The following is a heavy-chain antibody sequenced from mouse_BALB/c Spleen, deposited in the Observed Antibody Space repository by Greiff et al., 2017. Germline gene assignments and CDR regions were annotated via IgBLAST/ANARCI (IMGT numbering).Heavy chain of an antibody. V-gene: IGHV1S135*01. CDR1: GYAFTSYN. J-gene: IGHJ2*01. CDR3: ARLGYGSSFPFDY. CDR2: IDPYNGGT. D-gene: IGHD1-1*01. Sequence: VQLKESGPELVKPGASVKVSCKASGYAFTSYNMYWVKQSHGKSLEWIGYIDPYNGGTSYNQKFKGKATLTVDKSSSTAYMHLNSLTSEDSAVYYCARLGYGSSFPFDYWGQGTTLTVSS.